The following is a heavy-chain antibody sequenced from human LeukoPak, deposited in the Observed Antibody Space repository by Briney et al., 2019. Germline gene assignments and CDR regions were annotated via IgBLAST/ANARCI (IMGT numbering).Heavy chain of an antibody. CDR2: IYHSGST. CDR3: ARDRGSSGWYDAFDI. CDR1: GYSISSGYY. D-gene: IGHD6-19*01. Sequence: SETLSLTCAVSGYSISSGYYWGWIRQPPGKGLEWIESIYHSGSTYYNPSLKSRVTISVDTSKNQFSLKLSSVTAADTAVYYCARDRGSSGWYDAFDIWGQGTMVTVSS. V-gene: IGHV4-38-2*02. J-gene: IGHJ3*02.